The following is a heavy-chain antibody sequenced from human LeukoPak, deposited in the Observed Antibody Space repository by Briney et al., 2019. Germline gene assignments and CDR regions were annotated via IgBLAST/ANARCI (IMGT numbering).Heavy chain of an antibody. CDR1: GGTFSSYA. J-gene: IGHJ4*02. Sequence: SVKVSCKASGGTFSSYAISLVRQAPGQGLEWMGRIIPIFGTANYAQKFQGRVTITTDESTSTAYMELSSLRSEDTAVYYCARDEAVAGDYWGQGTLVTVSS. V-gene: IGHV1-69*05. CDR2: IIPIFGTA. CDR3: ARDEAVAGDY. D-gene: IGHD6-19*01.